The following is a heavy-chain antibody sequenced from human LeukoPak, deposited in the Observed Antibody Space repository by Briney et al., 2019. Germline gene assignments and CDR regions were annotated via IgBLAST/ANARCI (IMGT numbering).Heavy chain of an antibody. J-gene: IGHJ4*02. CDR3: TRGGIQLWSLYFDY. V-gene: IGHV3-49*03. Sequence: GGSLRLSCTASGFTFGDYAMSWFRQVPGKGLEWVGFIRSKAYGGTTEYAASVKGRFTISRDDSKSIAYLQMNSLKAEDTAVYYCTRGGIQLWSLYFDYWGQGTLVTVSS. CDR1: GFTFGDYA. CDR2: IRSKAYGGTT. D-gene: IGHD5-18*01.